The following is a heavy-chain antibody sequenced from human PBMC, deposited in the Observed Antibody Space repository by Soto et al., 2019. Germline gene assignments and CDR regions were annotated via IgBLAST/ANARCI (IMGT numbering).Heavy chain of an antibody. V-gene: IGHV1-69*01. CDR3: ARAGRPYYDSSSCFSLDY. D-gene: IGHD3-22*01. CDR2: IIPLFGSA. Sequence: QVQLVQSGAEVKKPGSSVKVSCKASGGTFNNYAITWVRQAPGQGLEWMGGIIPLFGSANYAQNFQGRVTITADESTRTDYMELSSLRSEDTAVYYWARAGRPYYDSSSCFSLDYWGQGALVTVSS. CDR1: GGTFNNYA. J-gene: IGHJ4*02.